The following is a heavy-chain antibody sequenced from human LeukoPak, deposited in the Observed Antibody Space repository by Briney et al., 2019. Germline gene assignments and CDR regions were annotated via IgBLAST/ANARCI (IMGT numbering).Heavy chain of an antibody. V-gene: IGHV1-8*02. J-gene: IGHJ3*02. CDR3: ARRNPTINAFDI. D-gene: IGHD5-12*01. CDR1: GYTFSSYG. Sequence: ASVKVSCKASGYTFSSYGINWVRQATGQGLEWMGWMNPNSGNTGYAQKFQGRVTMTRNTSISTAYMELSSLRSEDTAVYYCARRNPTINAFDIWGQGTMVTVSS. CDR2: MNPNSGNT.